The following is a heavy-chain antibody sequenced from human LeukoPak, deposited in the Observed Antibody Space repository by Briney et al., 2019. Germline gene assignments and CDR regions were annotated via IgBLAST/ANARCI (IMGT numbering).Heavy chain of an antibody. D-gene: IGHD5-24*01. J-gene: IGHJ4*02. Sequence: GGSLRLSCAASGFTFSNYSMNWVRQAPGKGLEWVSSISGSNSYIYYADSVRGRFTISRDNAKNSLYLQMNSLGAEDTAVYYCAREADDGVYYFDYWGQGTLVTVSS. V-gene: IGHV3-21*01. CDR2: ISGSNSYI. CDR1: GFTFSNYS. CDR3: AREADDGVYYFDY.